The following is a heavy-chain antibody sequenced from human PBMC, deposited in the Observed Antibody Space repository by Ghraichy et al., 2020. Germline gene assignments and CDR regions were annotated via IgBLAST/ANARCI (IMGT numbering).Heavy chain of an antibody. CDR3: ARGGDILTGYRYYFDY. V-gene: IGHV3-13*04. Sequence: GESLNISCAASGFTFSSYDMHWVRQATGKGLEWVSAIGTAGDTYYPGSVKGRLTISRENAKNSLYLQRNPLKAGDTAVYDCARGGDILTGYRYYFDYWGQGTLVTVSS. CDR1: GFTFSSYD. CDR2: IGTAGDT. J-gene: IGHJ4*02. D-gene: IGHD3-9*01.